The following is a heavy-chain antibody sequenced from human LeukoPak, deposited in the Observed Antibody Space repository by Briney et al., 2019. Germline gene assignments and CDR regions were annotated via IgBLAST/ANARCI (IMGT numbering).Heavy chain of an antibody. CDR2: IYYSGST. CDR3: ARTEVRDYYYYYMDV. Sequence: PSETLSLTCTVSGGSISSYYWSWIRQPPGKGLEWIGYIYYSGSTKYNPSLKSRVTISVDTSKNQFSLKLNSVTAADTAVYYCARTEVRDYYYYYMDVWGKGTTVTVSS. CDR1: GGSISSYY. V-gene: IGHV4-59*08. J-gene: IGHJ6*03.